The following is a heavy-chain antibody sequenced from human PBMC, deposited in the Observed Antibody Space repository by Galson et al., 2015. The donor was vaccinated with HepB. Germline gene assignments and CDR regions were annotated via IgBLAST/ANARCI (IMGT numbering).Heavy chain of an antibody. Sequence: LRLSCAASGFTFRSYAMSWVRQAPGKGLEWVAVISYDGSNKYYADSVKGRFTISRDNSKNTLYLQMNSLRAEDTAVYYCARGSSIFGVAEYYYGMDVWGQGTTVTVSS. CDR3: ARGSSIFGVAEYYYGMDV. J-gene: IGHJ6*02. CDR2: ISYDGSNK. V-gene: IGHV3-30-3*01. CDR1: GFTFRSYA. D-gene: IGHD3-3*01.